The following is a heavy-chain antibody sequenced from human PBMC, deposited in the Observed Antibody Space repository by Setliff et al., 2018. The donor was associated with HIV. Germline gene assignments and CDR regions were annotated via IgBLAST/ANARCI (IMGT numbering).Heavy chain of an antibody. CDR1: GGSISSYY. CDR2: IHSSGST. V-gene: IGHV4-4*09. Sequence: SETLSLTCTVSGGSISSYYWSWIRQPPGKGLERIGNIHSSGSTNYNPSLKSRVTISVDTSKNQFSLKLTSVTAADTAVYYCAKSPGFSGYGGSGWGQGTLVTVSS. CDR3: AKSPGFSGYGGSG. D-gene: IGHD5-12*01. J-gene: IGHJ4*02.